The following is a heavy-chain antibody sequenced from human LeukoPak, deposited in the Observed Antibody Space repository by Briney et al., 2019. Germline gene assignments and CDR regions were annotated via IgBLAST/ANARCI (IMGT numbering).Heavy chain of an antibody. CDR1: GDSVSSNSVT. Sequence: SQTLSLTCAISGDSVSSNSVTWNWIRQSPSRGLEWLGGTYYRSTWYNDYAVSVRGRITVNPDTSKNQFSLHLNSVTPEDTAVYYCARRLTQYDCFDPWGQGILVTVSS. V-gene: IGHV6-1*01. J-gene: IGHJ5*02. CDR3: ARRLTQYDCFDP. CDR2: TYYRSTWYN. D-gene: IGHD2-2*01.